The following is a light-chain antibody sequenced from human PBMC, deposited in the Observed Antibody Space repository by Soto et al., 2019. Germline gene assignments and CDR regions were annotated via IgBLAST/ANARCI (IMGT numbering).Light chain of an antibody. CDR2: SNN. J-gene: IGLJ2*01. CDR1: SSNIGSNT. Sequence: QSVLTQPPSASGTPGQRVTISCSGSSSNIGSNTVNWYQQLPGTAPKLLIYSNNQRPSGVPDRFSGSKSGTSASLAISGLQSADAADYYCAACYDGLNGHVVFGGGTKLTVL. V-gene: IGLV1-44*01. CDR3: AACYDGLNGHVV.